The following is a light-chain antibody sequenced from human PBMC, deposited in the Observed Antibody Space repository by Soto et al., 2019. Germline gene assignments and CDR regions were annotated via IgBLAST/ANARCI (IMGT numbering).Light chain of an antibody. Sequence: DIQMTQSPSSLSASVGDRVTITCRASRSISIYLNWYQQRPGKAPKLLIYAASSLQSGVPSRFSGSGSGTDFTLTISSLQPEDFATYYCQQSHSTPSWTFGQGTKWIS. CDR3: QQSHSTPSWT. V-gene: IGKV1-39*01. CDR1: RSISIY. J-gene: IGKJ1*01. CDR2: AAS.